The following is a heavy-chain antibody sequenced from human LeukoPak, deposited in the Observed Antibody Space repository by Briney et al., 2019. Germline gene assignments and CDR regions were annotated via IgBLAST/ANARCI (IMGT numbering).Heavy chain of an antibody. J-gene: IGHJ4*02. CDR1: GFSLSTSEMC. D-gene: IGHD3-22*01. CDR3: VRSYYSDSSGYFFDY. V-gene: IGHV2-70*11. Sequence: GPTLVNPTQTLTLTCTFSGFSLSTSEMCVNWIRQPPGKALEGLARVDWDDDKYYSTSLKTRLTISKDTSKSQVVLTMTNMDHVDTATYYCVRSYYSDSSGYFFDYWGQGTLVTVSS. CDR2: VDWDDDK.